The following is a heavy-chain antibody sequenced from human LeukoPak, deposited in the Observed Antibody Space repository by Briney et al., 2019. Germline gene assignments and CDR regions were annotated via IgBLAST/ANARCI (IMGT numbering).Heavy chain of an antibody. CDR1: GFTFSDYY. D-gene: IGHD6-19*01. J-gene: IGHJ4*02. CDR3: AKDMGPSGLGSGWPFDY. V-gene: IGHV3-30*18. CDR2: ISYDGRHE. Sequence: PGGSLRLSCAASGFTFSDYYMSWVRQAPGKGLEWVAIISYDGRHEYYADSVKGRFTISRDTSKNTLYLQMSSLRPEDTAVYYCAKDMGPSGLGSGWPFDYWGQGTLVTVSS.